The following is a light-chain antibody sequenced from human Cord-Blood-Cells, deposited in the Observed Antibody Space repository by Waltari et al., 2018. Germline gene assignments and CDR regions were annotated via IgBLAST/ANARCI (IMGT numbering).Light chain of an antibody. Sequence: IVMTQSPATLSVSPGDSDTLSSRASQSVSSNLAWYQQKPGQALRLLISGASTRTTGIPARFSGSGSGTEFTLTISSLQSEDFAFYYCQQYKNWTPCTFGQGTKLEIK. V-gene: IGKV3-15*01. CDR3: QQYKNWTPCT. J-gene: IGKJ2*02. CDR2: GAS. CDR1: QSVSSN.